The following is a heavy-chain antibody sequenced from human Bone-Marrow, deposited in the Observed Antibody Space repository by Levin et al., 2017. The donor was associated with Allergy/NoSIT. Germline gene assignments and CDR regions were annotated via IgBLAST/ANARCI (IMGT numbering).Heavy chain of an antibody. D-gene: IGHD4-17*01. CDR1: GGSISSGGYS. Sequence: SQTLSLTCAVSGGSISSGGYSWSWIRQPPGKGLEWIGYIYHSGSTYYNPSLKSRVTISVDRSKNQFSLKLSSVTAADTAVYYCARAFDDYGDSNWFDPWGQGTLVTVSS. CDR2: IYHSGST. CDR3: ARAFDDYGDSNWFDP. V-gene: IGHV4-30-2*01. J-gene: IGHJ5*02.